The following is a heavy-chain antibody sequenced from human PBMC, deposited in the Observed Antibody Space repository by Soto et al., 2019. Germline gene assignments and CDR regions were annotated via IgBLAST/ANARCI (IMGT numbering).Heavy chain of an antibody. V-gene: IGHV1-69*13. CDR2: IIPMFGTA. D-gene: IGHD6-6*01. CDR3: ARAGTSSSSFYHYYGMDV. J-gene: IGHJ6*02. Sequence: GASVKVSCKASGGTFSSYAITWVRQAPGQGLEWMGGIIPMFGTANYAQKFLDRVTIIADESTSTAYMELSSLRSADTAVYYCARAGTSSSSFYHYYGMDVWGQGTTVTVSS. CDR1: GGTFSSYA.